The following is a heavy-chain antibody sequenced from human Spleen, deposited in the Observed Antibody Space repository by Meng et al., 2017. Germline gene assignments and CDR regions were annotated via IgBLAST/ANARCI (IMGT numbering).Heavy chain of an antibody. V-gene: IGHV4-4*02. D-gene: IGHD3-10*01. CDR3: ARGPYGSGSYHYYYYGMDV. Sequence: SETLSLTCAVSGGSISSSNWWSWVRQPPGKGLEWIGSIYHSGSTYYNPSLKSRVTISVDTSKNQFSLKLSSVTAADTAVYYCARGPYGSGSYHYYYYGMDVWGQGTTVTVSS. J-gene: IGHJ6*02. CDR2: IYHSGST. CDR1: GGSISSSNW.